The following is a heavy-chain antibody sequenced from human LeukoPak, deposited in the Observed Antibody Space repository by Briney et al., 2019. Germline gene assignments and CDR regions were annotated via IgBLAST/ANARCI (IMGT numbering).Heavy chain of an antibody. D-gene: IGHD1-26*01. CDR2: ISSNGGST. V-gene: IGHV3-64*01. CDR1: GFTFSSYS. J-gene: IGHJ4*02. Sequence: GALRLSCAASGFTFSSYSMNWVRQAPGKGLEYVSAISSNGGSTYYANSVKGRFTISRDNSKNTLYLQMGSLRAEDMAVYYCARSAYRYSGSCPFDYWGQGTLVTVSS. CDR3: ARSAYRYSGSCPFDY.